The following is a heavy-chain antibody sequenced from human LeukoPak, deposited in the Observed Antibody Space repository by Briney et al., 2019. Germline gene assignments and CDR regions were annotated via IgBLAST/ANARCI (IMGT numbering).Heavy chain of an antibody. Sequence: GGSLRLSCAASGFTFSSYAMHWVRQAPGKGLEYVSAISSNGGSTYYAYSVKGRFTISRDNSKNTLYLQMGSLRAEDMAVYYCARAPRYCSSTSCYTGYLVYWGQGTLVTVSS. CDR1: GFTFSSYA. CDR3: ARAPRYCSSTSCYTGYLVY. D-gene: IGHD2-2*02. CDR2: ISSNGGST. V-gene: IGHV3-64*01. J-gene: IGHJ4*02.